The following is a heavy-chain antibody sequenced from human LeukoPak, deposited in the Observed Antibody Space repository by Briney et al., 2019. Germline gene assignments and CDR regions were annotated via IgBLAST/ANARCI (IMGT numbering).Heavy chain of an antibody. Sequence: PGGSLRLSCAASGFTFDDYAMHWVRQAPGKGLEWVSGISWNSGSIGYADSVKGRFTISRDNAKNSLYLQMNSLRAEDTAVYYCARDYYDSSGYFGYWGQGTLVTVSS. V-gene: IGHV3-9*01. J-gene: IGHJ4*02. CDR2: ISWNSGSI. D-gene: IGHD3-22*01. CDR1: GFTFDDYA. CDR3: ARDYYDSSGYFGY.